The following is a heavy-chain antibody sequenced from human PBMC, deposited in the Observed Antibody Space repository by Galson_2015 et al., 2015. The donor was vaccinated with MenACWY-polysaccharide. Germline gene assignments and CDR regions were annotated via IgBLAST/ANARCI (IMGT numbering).Heavy chain of an antibody. CDR2: ISSSGSTI. CDR3: AGLLVAGSSWVDV. V-gene: IGHV3-48*03. CDR1: GFTFSSYD. J-gene: IGHJ6*02. D-gene: IGHD6-13*01. Sequence: SLRLSCAASGFTFSSYDMNWVRQAPGKGLEWVSYISSSGSTIYYADSVKGRFTISRDNAKNSLYLQMNSLRAEDTAVYYCAGLLVAGSSWVDVWGQGTTVTVSS.